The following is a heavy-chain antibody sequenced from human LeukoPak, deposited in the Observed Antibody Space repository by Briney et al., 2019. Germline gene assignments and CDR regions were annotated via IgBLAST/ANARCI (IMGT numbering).Heavy chain of an antibody. Sequence: GGSLRLSCAASGFTFSSYARSWVRQAPGKGLEWVSAISGSGGSTYYADSVKGRFTISRDNSKNTLYLQMNSLRAEDTAVYYCAKDLYSNYVRYYFDYWGQGTLVTVSS. D-gene: IGHD4-4*01. CDR2: ISGSGGST. CDR3: AKDLYSNYVRYYFDY. CDR1: GFTFSSYA. V-gene: IGHV3-23*01. J-gene: IGHJ4*02.